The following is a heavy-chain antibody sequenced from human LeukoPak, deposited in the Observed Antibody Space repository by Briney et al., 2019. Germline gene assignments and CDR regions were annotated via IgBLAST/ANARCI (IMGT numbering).Heavy chain of an antibody. Sequence: SETLSLTCVVSGGSFSGYYWSWIRQPPGKGLEWIGDINHRGRTNSIPSLKSRLTISVDTSKNELSLRLTSVTAAATAIYYCASSFSNWSDPWGQGTLVTVSS. J-gene: IGHJ5*02. CDR2: INHRGRT. D-gene: IGHD2/OR15-2a*01. CDR1: GGSFSGYY. V-gene: IGHV4-34*01. CDR3: ASSFSNWSDP.